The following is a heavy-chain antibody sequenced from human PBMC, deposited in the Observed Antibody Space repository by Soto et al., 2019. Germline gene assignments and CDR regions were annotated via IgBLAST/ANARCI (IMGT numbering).Heavy chain of an antibody. Sequence: PGESLKISCKASGYSFANYWIGWGRQKPGKGLEHMGIIDPGDSEIRYSPSFQGQVTISADKSITTAYLQWSSLKASDTATYFCAILGCPSPSPNCHVDDFDYWGQGTRVTVSS. CDR2: IDPGDSEI. CDR1: GYSFANYW. D-gene: IGHD1-1*01. V-gene: IGHV5-51*01. CDR3: AILGCPSPSPNCHVDDFDY. J-gene: IGHJ4*02.